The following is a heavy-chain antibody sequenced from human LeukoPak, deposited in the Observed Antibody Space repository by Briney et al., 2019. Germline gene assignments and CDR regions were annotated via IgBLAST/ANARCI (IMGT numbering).Heavy chain of an antibody. Sequence: ASVKVSCKVSGYTFTGYYMHWVRQAPGQGLEWMGWINTNSGGTNYAQKFQGRVTMTRDTSVSTAYMDLSSLRSDDTAVYYCARTFLVGAYDAFDIWGQGTMVTVSS. CDR2: INTNSGGT. D-gene: IGHD1-26*01. CDR3: ARTFLVGAYDAFDI. CDR1: GYTFTGYY. J-gene: IGHJ3*02. V-gene: IGHV1-2*02.